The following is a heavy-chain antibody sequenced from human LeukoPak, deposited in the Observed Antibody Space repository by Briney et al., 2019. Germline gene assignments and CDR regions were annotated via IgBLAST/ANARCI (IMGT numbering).Heavy chain of an antibody. V-gene: IGHV3-15*01. CDR3: TTVRIA. CDR2: IKTKTDGGTT. CDR1: GFTFTNAW. D-gene: IGHD2-21*01. J-gene: IGHJ5*02. Sequence: GGSLRLSCVASGFTFTNAWMTWVRQAPGKGVEWVGSIKTKTDGGTTDYAAPVKGRFTISRDDSKNTLYLQMNSLKIEDTAVYYCTTVRIAWGQGTLVTVSS.